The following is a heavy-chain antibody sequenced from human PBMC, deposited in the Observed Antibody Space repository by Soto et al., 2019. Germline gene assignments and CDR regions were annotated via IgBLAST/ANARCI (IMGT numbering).Heavy chain of an antibody. J-gene: IGHJ5*02. D-gene: IGHD3-3*01. CDR3: ARVRITIFGMVTTDGWFDP. V-gene: IGHV1-69*13. CDR1: GGTFSSYA. Sequence: SVKVSCKASGGTFSSYAISWVRQAPGQGLEWMGGIIPIFGTANYAQKFQGRVTITADESTSTAYMELSSLRSEDTAVYYCARVRITIFGMVTTDGWFDPWGQGTLVTVSS. CDR2: IIPIFGTA.